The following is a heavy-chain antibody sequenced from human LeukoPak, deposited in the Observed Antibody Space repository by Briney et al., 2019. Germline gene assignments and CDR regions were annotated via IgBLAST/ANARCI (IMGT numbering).Heavy chain of an antibody. D-gene: IGHD6-19*01. CDR1: GFTFSSYS. V-gene: IGHV3-21*01. Sequence: GGSLSLSCAASGFTFSSYSMNWVRQAPGKGLEWVSSISSSSSYIYYADSVKGRFTISRDNAKNSLYLQMNSLRAEDTAVYYCARERPIAVAGTSAFDIWGQGTMVTVSS. J-gene: IGHJ3*02. CDR2: ISSSSSYI. CDR3: ARERPIAVAGTSAFDI.